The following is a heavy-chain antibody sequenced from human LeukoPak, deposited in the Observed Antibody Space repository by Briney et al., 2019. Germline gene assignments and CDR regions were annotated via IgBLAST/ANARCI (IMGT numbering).Heavy chain of an antibody. CDR2: IYHSGST. CDR1: GGSISSGGYS. Sequence: PSQTLSLTCAVSGGSISSGGYSWSWIRQPPGKGLEWIGYIYHSGSTYYNPSLRSRVTISVDRSKNQFSLKLSPVTAADTAVYYCASGGYSYGFDYWGQGTLVTVSS. D-gene: IGHD5-18*01. V-gene: IGHV4-30-2*01. CDR3: ASGGYSYGFDY. J-gene: IGHJ4*02.